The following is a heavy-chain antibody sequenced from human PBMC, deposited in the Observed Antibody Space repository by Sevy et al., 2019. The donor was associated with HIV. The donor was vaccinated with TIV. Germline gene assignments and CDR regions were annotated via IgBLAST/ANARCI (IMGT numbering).Heavy chain of an antibody. CDR2: ISWNSGSI. J-gene: IGHJ4*02. CDR3: AKDVGASSGTKGGVDY. CDR1: GFTFDNYA. V-gene: IGHV3-9*01. D-gene: IGHD6-19*01. Sequence: GGSLRLSCAASGFTFDNYAMNWVRQAPGKGLEWVSGISWNSGSIDYADSVKGRFTISRDNAKNSLYLQMNSLRAEDTALYDCAKDVGASSGTKGGVDYWGQGTLVTVSS.